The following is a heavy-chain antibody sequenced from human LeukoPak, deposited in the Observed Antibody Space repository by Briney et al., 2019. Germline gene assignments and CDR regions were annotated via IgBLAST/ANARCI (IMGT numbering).Heavy chain of an antibody. V-gene: IGHV5-51*01. CDR1: GYSFTTFW. D-gene: IGHD5-18*01. Sequence: GESLKISCRGSGYSFTTFWIGWVRQMLGKGLEWMGIIYPGDSDTRYSPSFQGQVTISADKSTNTVYLQWNSLKASDTAMYFCVAVDTSMAFDYWGQGTLVTVSS. J-gene: IGHJ4*02. CDR2: IYPGDSDT. CDR3: VAVDTSMAFDY.